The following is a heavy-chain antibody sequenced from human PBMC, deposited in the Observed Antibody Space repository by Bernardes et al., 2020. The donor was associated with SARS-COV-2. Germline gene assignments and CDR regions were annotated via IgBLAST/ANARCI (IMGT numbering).Heavy chain of an antibody. Sequence: LSLTFAVYVGSLSDHYWSWIRPTPGQGLEWIGEINHAGSTNYNPSLKSRVTISVDTSKNQFSVKLNSVTAADTAVYYCARGGLKNSSSASRFRAFDIWGLGTPVTVSS. D-gene: IGHD6-13*01. CDR1: VGSLSDHY. CDR2: INHAGST. J-gene: IGHJ3*02. V-gene: IGHV4-34*01. CDR3: ARGGLKNSSSASRFRAFDI.